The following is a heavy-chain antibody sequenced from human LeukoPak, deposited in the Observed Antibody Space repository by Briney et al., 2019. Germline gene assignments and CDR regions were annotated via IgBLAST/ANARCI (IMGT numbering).Heavy chain of an antibody. Sequence: PSETLSLTCTVSGGSISRYYWGWIRQPPGKGLEWIGYTYYSGSTNYNPSLKSRVTISVDTSNNQFSLKLNSVTAADTAVYYCAREGCSSTSCYYGMDVWGQGTTVTVSS. CDR2: TYYSGST. J-gene: IGHJ6*02. CDR3: AREGCSSTSCYYGMDV. CDR1: GGSISRYY. D-gene: IGHD2-2*01. V-gene: IGHV4-59*01.